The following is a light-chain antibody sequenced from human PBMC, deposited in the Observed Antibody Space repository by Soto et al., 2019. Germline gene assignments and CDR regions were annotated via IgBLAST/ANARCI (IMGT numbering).Light chain of an antibody. V-gene: IGLV2-14*01. CDR2: EVS. Sequence: QSALTQPASVSGSPGQSITISCTGTSSDVGGYNYVSWYQQHPGKAPKLMIDEVSNRPSGVSNRFSGSKSGNTASLTISGLQAEDEADYYCSSYISSTNVVFGGGTKLTVL. CDR1: SSDVGGYNY. CDR3: SSYISSTNVV. J-gene: IGLJ2*01.